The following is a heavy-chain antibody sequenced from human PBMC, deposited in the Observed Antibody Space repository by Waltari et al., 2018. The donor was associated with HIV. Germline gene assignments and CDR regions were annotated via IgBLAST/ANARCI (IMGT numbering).Heavy chain of an antibody. D-gene: IGHD2-15*01. V-gene: IGHV2-5*02. Sequence: QITLKESGPTLLPPTQSPTLTCTFSGFSLSTRGMGGGWVRQPPEKALAWLALIYWDDDKRYSASLKNRLTITKDTSKNQVVLTMTNMDPADTATYYCAHLSCVFGSCYRHFGSWGQGTLVTVSS. J-gene: IGHJ5*02. CDR2: IYWDDDK. CDR3: AHLSCVFGSCYRHFGS. CDR1: GFSLSTRGMG.